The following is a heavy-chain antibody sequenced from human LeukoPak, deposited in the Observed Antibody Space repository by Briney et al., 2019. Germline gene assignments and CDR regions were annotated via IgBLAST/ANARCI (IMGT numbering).Heavy chain of an antibody. CDR3: AKGSSWEVTGYWYFDI. D-gene: IGHD1-14*01. CDR2: INISGRGA. CDR1: GFTFSSYA. Sequence: AGSLRLSCAASGFTFSSYAMNWVRQAPGKGLEWVSGINISGRGAHYACPVRGRFTSSRENSKNTWYLQMNSLRADDTAVYYCAKGSSWEVTGYWYFDIWGRGTLVTVSS. V-gene: IGHV3-23*01. J-gene: IGHJ2*01.